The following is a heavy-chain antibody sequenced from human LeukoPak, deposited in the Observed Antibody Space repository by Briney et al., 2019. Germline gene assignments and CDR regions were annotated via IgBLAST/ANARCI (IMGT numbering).Heavy chain of an antibody. Sequence: GGSLRLSCAACGFTFSSYSMNWVRQAPGKGLEWVSSISSSSSYIYYADSVKGRFTISRDNAKNSLYLQMNSLRAEDTAVYYCARDRHLLRYFDWLRTGDYWGQGTLVTVSS. J-gene: IGHJ4*02. CDR3: ARDRHLLRYFDWLRTGDY. V-gene: IGHV3-21*01. D-gene: IGHD3-9*01. CDR1: GFTFSSYS. CDR2: ISSSSSYI.